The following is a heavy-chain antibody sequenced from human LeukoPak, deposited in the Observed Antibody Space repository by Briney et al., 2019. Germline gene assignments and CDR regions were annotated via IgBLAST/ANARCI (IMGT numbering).Heavy chain of an antibody. CDR3: SKGPRWLQLSVDY. J-gene: IGHJ4*02. CDR2: ISGSGGST. Sequence: GGSLRLSCAASGFTFSSYAMSWVRQAPGKGLEWVSDISGSGGSTYYADSVKGRFTISRDNSKNTLYPQMNSLRAEDTAVYYCSKGPRWLQLSVDYWGQGTLVTVSS. D-gene: IGHD5-24*01. CDR1: GFTFSSYA. V-gene: IGHV3-23*01.